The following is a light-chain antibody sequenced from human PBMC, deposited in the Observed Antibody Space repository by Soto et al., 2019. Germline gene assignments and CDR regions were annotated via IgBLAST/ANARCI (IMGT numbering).Light chain of an antibody. V-gene: IGKV1-39*01. CDR1: QRISSY. CDR3: QQSYSAPRT. J-gene: IGKJ1*01. Sequence: DVQMTPSPSSLSASVGDRVTITCRTSQRISSYLNWYQQKPGKAPKILIYAVSNLQSGVTSRFSGSGSRTDFTLTISSLQPADFATYYCQQSYSAPRTFGQGIKVEIK. CDR2: AVS.